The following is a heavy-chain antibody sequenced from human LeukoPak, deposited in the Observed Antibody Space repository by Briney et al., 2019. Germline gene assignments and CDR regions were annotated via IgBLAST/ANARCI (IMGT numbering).Heavy chain of an antibody. D-gene: IGHD6-19*01. CDR3: ARVGGWDYFDY. CDR1: GYTFTSYA. J-gene: IGHJ4*02. CDR2: INAGNGNT. V-gene: IGHV1-3*01. Sequence: GASVKVSCKASGYTFTSYAMHWVRQAPGQRPEWMGWINAGNGNTKYSQKFQGRVTITRDTSASTAYMELSSLRSEDTAVYCCARVGGWDYFDYWGQGTLVTVSS.